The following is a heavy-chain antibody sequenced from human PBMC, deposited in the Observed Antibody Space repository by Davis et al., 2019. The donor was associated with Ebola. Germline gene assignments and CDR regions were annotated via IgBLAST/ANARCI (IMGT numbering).Heavy chain of an antibody. Sequence: GGSLRLSCAASGFTFDDYAMHWVRQAPGKGLEWVSGISWNSGSIGYADSVKGRFTISRDNAKNSLYLQMNSLRAEDTALYYCAKDIRMYSSSSPWFDPWGHGTLVTVSS. CDR2: ISWNSGSI. CDR1: GFTFDDYA. V-gene: IGHV3-9*01. CDR3: AKDIRMYSSSSPWFDP. D-gene: IGHD6-6*01. J-gene: IGHJ5*02.